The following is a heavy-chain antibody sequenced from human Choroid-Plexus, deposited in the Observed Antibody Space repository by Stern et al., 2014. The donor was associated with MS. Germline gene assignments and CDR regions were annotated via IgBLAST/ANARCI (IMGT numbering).Heavy chain of an antibody. V-gene: IGHV3-30*18. CDR1: GFTFGSCA. CDR3: AKDRQYLTYFFDH. J-gene: IGHJ5*02. CDR2: VSYDGSNK. D-gene: IGHD2/OR15-2a*01. Sequence: VQLVESGGGVVQPGRPLRLSCVASGFTFGSCAMHWVRPAPGKGRGWGAGVSYDGSNKYYADSVKGRFTISRDNSQNTLYMQMSSLRPEDTAVYYCAKDRQYLTYFFDHWGQGSLVTVSS.